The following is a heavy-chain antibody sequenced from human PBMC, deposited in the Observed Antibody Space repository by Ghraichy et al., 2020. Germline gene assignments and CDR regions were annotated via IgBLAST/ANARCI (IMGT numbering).Heavy chain of an antibody. Sequence: GGSLRLSCAASKFTFSSYAMHWVHQAPGKGLEWVAVLSHDGTNKYNADSVKGRITISRDNSKNTLWLQMNNLRTEDTAVYFCARGAEYTSGWYAANGLDVWGQGTSVTVSS. CDR3: ARGAEYTSGWYAANGLDV. J-gene: IGHJ6*02. D-gene: IGHD6-19*01. CDR1: KFTFSSYA. CDR2: LSHDGTNK. V-gene: IGHV3-30-3*01.